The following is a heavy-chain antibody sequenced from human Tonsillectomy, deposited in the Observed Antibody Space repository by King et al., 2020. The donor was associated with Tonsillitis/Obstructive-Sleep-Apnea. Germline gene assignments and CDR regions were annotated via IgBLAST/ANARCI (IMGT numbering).Heavy chain of an antibody. CDR1: GFTFSSYA. CDR3: AGDGYSSSWYLPSSHPPDYYMDV. J-gene: IGHJ6*03. V-gene: IGHV3-30*01. D-gene: IGHD6-13*01. Sequence: QLVQSGGGVVQPGRSLRLSCAASGFTFSSYAMHWVRQAPGKGLEWVAVISYDGSNKYYADSVKGRFTISRDNSKNTLYLQMNSLRAEDTAVYYCAGDGYSSSWYLPSSHPPDYYMDVWGKGTTVTVSS. CDR2: ISYDGSNK.